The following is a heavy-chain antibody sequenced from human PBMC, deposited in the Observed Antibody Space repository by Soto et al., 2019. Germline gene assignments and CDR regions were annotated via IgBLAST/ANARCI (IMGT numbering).Heavy chain of an antibody. CDR3: AKERVAAAGLNYYYYGMDV. CDR2: ISYDGSNK. Sequence: QVQLVESGGGVVQPGRSLRLSCAASGFTFSSYGMHWVRQAPGKGLEWVAVISYDGSNKYYADSVKGRFTISRDNSKNTLYLQMNSPRAEDTAVYYCAKERVAAAGLNYYYYGMDVWGQGTTVTVSS. V-gene: IGHV3-30*18. D-gene: IGHD6-13*01. CDR1: GFTFSSYG. J-gene: IGHJ6*02.